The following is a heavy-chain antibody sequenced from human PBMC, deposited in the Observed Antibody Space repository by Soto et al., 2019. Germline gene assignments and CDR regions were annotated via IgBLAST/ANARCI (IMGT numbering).Heavy chain of an antibody. D-gene: IGHD2-2*01. CDR3: ARGGCSSTSCFGNKFYYGMDV. CDR1: GGTFSSYA. Sequence: QVQLVQSGAEVKKPGSSVKVSCKASGGTFSSYAISWVRQAPGQGLEWMGGIIPIFGTANYAQKFQCRVTITADESTSTAYMELSSLRSEDTAVYYCARGGCSSTSCFGNKFYYGMDVWGQGTTVTVSS. V-gene: IGHV1-69*01. J-gene: IGHJ6*02. CDR2: IIPIFGTA.